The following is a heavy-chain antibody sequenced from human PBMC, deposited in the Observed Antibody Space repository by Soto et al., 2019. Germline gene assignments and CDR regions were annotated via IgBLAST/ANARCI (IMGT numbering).Heavy chain of an antibody. CDR3: ARAGYSGSYWGRRAPYFDY. CDR2: IYRGGST. CDR1: GFTVSSNY. V-gene: IGHV3-53*01. J-gene: IGHJ4*02. Sequence: GGSLRLSCAASGFTVSSNYMSRVRQAPGKGLEWVSVIYRGGSTYYADSMKGRFTISRDNSKNTLYLQMNGLRAEDMAVYYCARAGYSGSYWGRRAPYFDYWGQGTLVTVSS. D-gene: IGHD1-26*01.